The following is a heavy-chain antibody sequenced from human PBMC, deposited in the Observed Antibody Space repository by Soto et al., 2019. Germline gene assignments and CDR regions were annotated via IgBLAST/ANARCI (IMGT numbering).Heavy chain of an antibody. J-gene: IGHJ6*02. CDR1: GGSISSGGYY. Sequence: SETLSLTCTASGGSISSGGYYWSWIRQHPGKGLEWIGYIYYSGSTYYNPSLKSRVTISVDTSKNQFSLKLTSVTAADTAVYYCARLGYCSNAVCDVYFYGMDVWGQGTTVTVSS. V-gene: IGHV4-31*03. CDR2: IYYSGST. D-gene: IGHD2-8*01. CDR3: ARLGYCSNAVCDVYFYGMDV.